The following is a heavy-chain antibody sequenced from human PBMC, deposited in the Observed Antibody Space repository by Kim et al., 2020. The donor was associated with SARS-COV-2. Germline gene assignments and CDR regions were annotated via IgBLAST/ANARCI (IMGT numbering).Heavy chain of an antibody. V-gene: IGHV3-21*01. D-gene: IGHD6-13*01. J-gene: IGHJ6*02. CDR3: ARGSQGSGSWYLGWTPRDHYYYYGMDV. CDR2: ISSSSSYI. CDR1: GFTFSSYS. Sequence: GGSLRLSCAASGFTFSSYSMNWVRQAPGKGLEWVSSISSSSSYIYYADSVKGRFTISRDNAKNSLYLQMNSLRAEDTAVYYCARGSQGSGSWYLGWTPRDHYYYYGMDVWGQGTTVTVSS.